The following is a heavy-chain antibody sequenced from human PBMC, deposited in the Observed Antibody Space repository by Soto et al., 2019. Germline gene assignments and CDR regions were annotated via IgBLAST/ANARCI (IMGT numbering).Heavy chain of an antibody. CDR1: GFAFSDYY. CDR2: ISSSGSTI. CDR3: ARDLAEYQLLLDY. J-gene: IGHJ4*02. V-gene: IGHV3-11*01. D-gene: IGHD2-2*01. Sequence: GGSLRLSCAASGFAFSDYYMSWIRQAPGKGLEWVSYISSSGSTIYYADSVKGRFTISRDNAKNSLYLQMNSLRAEDTAVYYCARDLAEYQLLLDYWGQGTLVTVSS.